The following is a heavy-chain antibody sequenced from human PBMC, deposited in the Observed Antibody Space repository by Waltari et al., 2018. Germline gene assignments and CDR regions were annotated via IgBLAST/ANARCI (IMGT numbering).Heavy chain of an antibody. D-gene: IGHD6-6*01. CDR1: GHSISSRYY. V-gene: IGHV4-38-2*02. CDR3: ARELLEEQLVGYFDY. CDR2: IDHGWST. Sequence: QEQLQQSGPGLVKPSWTLSLTCAVPGHSISSRYYLGCIRSPAVQWLGWIGHIDHGWSTYYNPSLKSRVTISVDTTKNQFSLKLSSVTAADTAVYYCARELLEEQLVGYFDYWGQGTLVTVSS. J-gene: IGHJ4*02.